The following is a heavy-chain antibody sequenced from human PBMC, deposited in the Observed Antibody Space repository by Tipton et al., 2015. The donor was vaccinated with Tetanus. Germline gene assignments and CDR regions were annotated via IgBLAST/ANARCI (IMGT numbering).Heavy chain of an antibody. CDR3: ARGITDGYFRRFDY. J-gene: IGHJ4*02. CDR1: GGSMSPFY. CDR2: VYSSGAT. Sequence: GLVKPSETLSLNCSISGGSMSPFYWSWIRQSAGTGLEWIGRVYSSGATNYNPSLRSRVSMSVDTSEKQFSLRLRSVTAADTGVYYCARGITDGYFRRFDYWGQGIPVAVSP. D-gene: IGHD5-24*01. V-gene: IGHV4-4*07.